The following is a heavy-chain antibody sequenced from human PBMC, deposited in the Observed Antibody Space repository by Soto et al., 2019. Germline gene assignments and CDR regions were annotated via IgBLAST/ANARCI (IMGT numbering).Heavy chain of an antibody. CDR2: INHSGST. CDR1: GGSFSGYY. V-gene: IGHV4-34*01. CDR3: ARGRWLRSAFDY. Sequence: SETLSLTCAVYGGSFSGYYWSWIRQPPGKGLEWIGEINHSGSTNYNPSLKSRVTISVDTSKNQFSLKLSSVTAADTAVYYCARGRWLRSAFDYWGQGTLVTVSS. D-gene: IGHD5-12*01. J-gene: IGHJ4*02.